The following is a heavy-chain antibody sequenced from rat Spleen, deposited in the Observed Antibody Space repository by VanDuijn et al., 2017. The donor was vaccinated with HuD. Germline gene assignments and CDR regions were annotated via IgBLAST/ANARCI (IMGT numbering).Heavy chain of an antibody. D-gene: IGHD3-4*01. CDR2: MRFDGDT. V-gene: IGHV2S30*01. Sequence: QVQLKESGPGLVQPSQTLSLTCTVSGFSLTGNNIHWIRQPPGKGLEWVGIMRFDGDTYYISTLKSRLSISRDTSKSQIFLKMNSLQTEDTATYYCARANRETYAHFDYWGQGVMVTVSS. CDR3: ARANRETYAHFDY. J-gene: IGHJ2*01. CDR1: GFSLTGNN.